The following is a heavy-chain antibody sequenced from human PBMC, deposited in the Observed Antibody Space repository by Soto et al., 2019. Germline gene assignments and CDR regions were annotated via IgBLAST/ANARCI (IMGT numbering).Heavy chain of an antibody. CDR2: LNQDGSEK. Sequence: GGSLRLSCAASGFTFSSYWMTWVHQAPGKGLEWVANLNQDGSEKYYVDSVKGRFTISRDNAKNSLYLQMNSLRAEDTAVYYCARDKLMVYATYYYTMDVWGRGTTVTVSS. V-gene: IGHV3-7*05. J-gene: IGHJ6*02. D-gene: IGHD2-8*01. CDR3: ARDKLMVYATYYYTMDV. CDR1: GFTFSSYW.